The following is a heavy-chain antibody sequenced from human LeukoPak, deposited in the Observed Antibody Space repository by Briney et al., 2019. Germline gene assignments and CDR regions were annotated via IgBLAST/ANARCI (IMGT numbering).Heavy chain of an antibody. Sequence: PGGSLRLSCAASGFTFSSYAMHWVRQAPGKGLEWVAVISYDGGNKYYADSVKGRFTISRDNSKNTLYLQMNSLRAEDTAVYYCATPRGGGYDDYFAYWGQGTLVTVSS. J-gene: IGHJ4*02. CDR1: GFTFSSYA. V-gene: IGHV3-30*04. CDR2: ISYDGGNK. D-gene: IGHD5-12*01. CDR3: ATPRGGGYDDYFAY.